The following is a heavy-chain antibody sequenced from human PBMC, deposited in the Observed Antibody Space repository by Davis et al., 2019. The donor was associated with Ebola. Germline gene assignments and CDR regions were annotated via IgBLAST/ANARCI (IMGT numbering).Heavy chain of an antibody. CDR3: AKANGGNYYYGMDV. CDR1: GFTFSSYA. Sequence: GESLKISCAASGFTFSSYAMSWVRQAPGKGLEWVSVISGSGGSTYYADSVKGRFTISRDNSKNTLYLQMNSLRAEDTAVYYCAKANGGNYYYGMDVWGQGTTVTVSS. J-gene: IGHJ6*02. V-gene: IGHV3-23*01. CDR2: ISGSGGST. D-gene: IGHD2-8*01.